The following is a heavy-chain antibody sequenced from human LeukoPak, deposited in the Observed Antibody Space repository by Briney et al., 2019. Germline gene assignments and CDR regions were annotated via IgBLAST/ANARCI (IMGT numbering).Heavy chain of an antibody. CDR3: AKDYTAYTSSWYDF. Sequence: GGSLRLSCAASGFTFSSYAMSWVRQAPGKGLEWVSSISGSDASTYYADSVKGRFTISRDNSKNTLYLQMNSLRAEDTAVYYCAKDYTAYTSSWYDFWGQGTLVTVSS. CDR2: ISGSDAST. V-gene: IGHV3-23*01. J-gene: IGHJ5*01. D-gene: IGHD6-13*01. CDR1: GFTFSSYA.